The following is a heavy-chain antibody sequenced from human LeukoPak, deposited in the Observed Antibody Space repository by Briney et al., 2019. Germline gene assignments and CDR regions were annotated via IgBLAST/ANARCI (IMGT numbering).Heavy chain of an antibody. D-gene: IGHD3-22*01. Sequence: PGGSLRLSCAASGFTFSSYSMNWVRQASGKGIKWVTSISSSSSYIDYADSVKGRFTISRDNAKNSLSLQMNSLRAEDTAVYYCAREFSIMIVAAIDYWGQGTLVTVSS. CDR3: AREFSIMIVAAIDY. J-gene: IGHJ4*02. V-gene: IGHV3-21*01. CDR2: ISSSSSYI. CDR1: GFTFSSYS.